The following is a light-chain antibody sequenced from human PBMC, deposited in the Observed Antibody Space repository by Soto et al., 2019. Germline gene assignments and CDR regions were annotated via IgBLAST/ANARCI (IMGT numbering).Light chain of an antibody. CDR3: TSYAGGNNV. Sequence: QSALTQPPSASGSPGQSVTISCTGTSSDVGGYNYVSWYQQYPGKVPKPMVYEVNNRPSGVPDRFSGSKSGNTASLTVSGLQAEDEADYYCTSYAGGNNVFGTGTKFTVL. CDR2: EVN. CDR1: SSDVGGYNY. J-gene: IGLJ1*01. V-gene: IGLV2-8*01.